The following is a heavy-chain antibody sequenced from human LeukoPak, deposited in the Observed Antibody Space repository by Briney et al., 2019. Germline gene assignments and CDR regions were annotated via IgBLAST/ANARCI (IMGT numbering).Heavy chain of an antibody. Sequence: GGSLRLSCAASGLVLSNAYLSWARQAPGKGLGWVGRIKSKPDGGTTDYAAPVKGRFTISRDDSKNMLYLEMSNLKIEDTAVYYCTTVTMVRDYDYWGQGTLVTVSS. CDR1: GLVLSNAY. D-gene: IGHD3-10*01. J-gene: IGHJ4*02. CDR3: TTVTMVRDYDY. V-gene: IGHV3-15*01. CDR2: IKSKPDGGTT.